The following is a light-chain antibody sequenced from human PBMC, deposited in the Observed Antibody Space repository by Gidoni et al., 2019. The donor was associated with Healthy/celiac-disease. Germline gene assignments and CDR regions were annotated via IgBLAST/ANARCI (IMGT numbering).Light chain of an antibody. CDR2: DAS. V-gene: IGKV3-11*01. Sequence: EIVLTQSPATLSLSPGERATLSCRASQSVSSYLAWYQQKPGQAPRLLLDDASNRATGIPARFSGSGSGTDFTLTISSLEPEDFAVYYCQQRSNWPFTFGGGTKVEIK. J-gene: IGKJ4*01. CDR3: QQRSNWPFT. CDR1: QSVSSY.